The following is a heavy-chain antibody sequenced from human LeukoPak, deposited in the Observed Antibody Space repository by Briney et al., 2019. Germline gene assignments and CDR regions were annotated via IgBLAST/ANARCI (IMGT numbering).Heavy chain of an antibody. D-gene: IGHD6-13*01. CDR1: GFTFGDYA. CDR3: TRGFIAAAAIFDY. J-gene: IGHJ4*02. V-gene: IGHV3-49*03. CDR2: IRSKGYGGTT. Sequence: GGSLRLSCTASGFTFGDYAMSWFRHAPGKGLEWVGFIRSKGYGGTTEYAASVKGRFTITRDDSKSIAYLQMNSLKTEDTAVYYCTRGFIAAAAIFDYWGQGTLVTVSS.